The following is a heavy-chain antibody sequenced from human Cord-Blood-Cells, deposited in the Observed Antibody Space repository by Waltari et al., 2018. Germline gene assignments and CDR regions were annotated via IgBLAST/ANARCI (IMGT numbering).Heavy chain of an antibody. J-gene: IGHJ4*02. Sequence: QVQLQQWGAGLLKPSETLSLTCAVYGGSFSGYYWSWIRQPPGKGLKWIGEISHSGSTNYNPTLKSRVTISADTSKNQFSLKLSSVAAADTAVYYCARGQRLWMGEVYWGQGTLVTVSS. CDR2: ISHSGST. CDR1: GGSFSGYY. CDR3: ARGQRLWMGEVY. V-gene: IGHV4-34*01. D-gene: IGHD2-21*01.